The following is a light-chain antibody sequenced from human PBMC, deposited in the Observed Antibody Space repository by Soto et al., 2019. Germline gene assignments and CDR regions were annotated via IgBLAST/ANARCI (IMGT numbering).Light chain of an antibody. V-gene: IGKV1-5*03. CDR1: QSISSW. CDR3: QHYNSYSEA. Sequence: DIQMTQSPSTLSASVGGRVTINCRASQSISSWLAWYQQKPGKAPKLMIYKASTLKSGVPSRFSGSGSGTEFTLTISSLQPDDFATYYCQHYNSYSEALGQGTKVDIK. J-gene: IGKJ1*01. CDR2: KAS.